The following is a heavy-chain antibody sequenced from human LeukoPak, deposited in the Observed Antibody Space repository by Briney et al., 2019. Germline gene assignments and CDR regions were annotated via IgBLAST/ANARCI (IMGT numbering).Heavy chain of an antibody. CDR2: ITSSGGTI. D-gene: IGHD3-10*01. J-gene: IGHJ4*02. CDR3: ARDWSRFGELLYY. Sequence: GGSLRLSCAASGFTFSSYAMNWVRQAPGKGLEWVSYITSSGGTIYDADSVKGRFTISRDNSKNTLYLQMNSLRAEDTAVYYCARDWSRFGELLYYWGQGTLVTVSS. V-gene: IGHV3-48*01. CDR1: GFTFSSYA.